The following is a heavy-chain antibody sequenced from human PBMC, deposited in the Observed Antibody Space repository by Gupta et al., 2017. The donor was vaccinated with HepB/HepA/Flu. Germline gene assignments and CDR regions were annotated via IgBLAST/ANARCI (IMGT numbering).Heavy chain of an antibody. J-gene: IGHJ6*02. D-gene: IGHD6-6*01. CDR2: INAGNGNT. Sequence: KASGYTFTSYAMHWVRQAPGQRLEWMGWINAGNGNTKYSQKFQGRVTITRDTSASTAYMELSSLRSEDTAVYYCARASPSSSRHHYYYYGMDVWGQGTTVTVSS. CDR3: ARASPSSSRHHYYYYGMDV. CDR1: GYTFTSYA. V-gene: IGHV1-3*01.